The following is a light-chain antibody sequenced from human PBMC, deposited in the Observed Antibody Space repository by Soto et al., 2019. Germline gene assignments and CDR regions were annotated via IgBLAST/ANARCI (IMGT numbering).Light chain of an antibody. CDR1: QSISSW. Sequence: DIQMTQSPSTLSASVGDRVTITCRASQSISSWLAWYQQKPGKAPKLLIYKASSLESGVPSRFSGSGSGTEFTLTISSLQPDDFAVYYCQQYNNWPPVTFGGGTKVDIK. V-gene: IGKV1-5*03. CDR2: KAS. CDR3: QQYNNWPPVT. J-gene: IGKJ4*01.